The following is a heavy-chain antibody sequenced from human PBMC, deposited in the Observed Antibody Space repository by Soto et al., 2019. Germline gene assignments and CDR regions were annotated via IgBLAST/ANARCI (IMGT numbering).Heavy chain of an antibody. CDR1: GDSFNDYY. J-gene: IGHJ6*03. CDR3: ARESGGATATLDYYYFYMDV. D-gene: IGHD5-12*01. CDR2: INPNGGVT. V-gene: IGHV1-2*02. Sequence: VQLVQSGAEVKKPGASVKVSCKTSGDSFNDYYIHWVRQAPGQGLEWMGWINPNGGVTKYAQKCQGRVTVTRDTSIRTVYMELSSLRSDDTAVYYWARESGGATATLDYYYFYMDVWGKGTTVTVSS.